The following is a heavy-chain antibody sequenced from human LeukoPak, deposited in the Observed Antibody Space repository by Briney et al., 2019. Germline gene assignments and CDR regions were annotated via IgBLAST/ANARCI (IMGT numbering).Heavy chain of an antibody. V-gene: IGHV4-4*02. Sequence: SETLSLTCDVSGGSISRTNWWSWVRQSPGQGLEWIGEISLSGRTNYNLSLQSRVTMSLDESKNQLSLDLASVTAADTAVYYCSRESGAFSPFGYWGQGTLVTVHS. CDR3: SRESGAFSPFGY. J-gene: IGHJ4*02. D-gene: IGHD1-26*01. CDR2: ISLSGRT. CDR1: GGSISRTNW.